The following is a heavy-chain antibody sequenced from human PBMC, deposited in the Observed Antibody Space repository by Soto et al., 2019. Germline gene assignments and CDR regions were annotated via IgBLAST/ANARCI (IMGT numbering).Heavy chain of an antibody. V-gene: IGHV3-30*18. Sequence: QVQLVESGGGVVQPGRSLRLSCAASGFTFSSYGMHWVRQAPGKGLEWVAVISYDGSNKYYADSVKGRFTISRDNSKNTLYLQMNSMRAEDTAVYYCAKDPSVLVTDFPYFQHWGQGTLVTVSS. CDR1: GFTFSSYG. CDR3: AKDPSVLVTDFPYFQH. CDR2: ISYDGSNK. J-gene: IGHJ1*01. D-gene: IGHD2-21*02.